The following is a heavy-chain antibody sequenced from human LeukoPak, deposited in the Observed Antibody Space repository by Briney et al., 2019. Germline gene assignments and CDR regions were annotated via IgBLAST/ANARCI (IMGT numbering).Heavy chain of an antibody. CDR1: GGSISSYY. CDR3: AREVPYDSSGYPLFYFDY. J-gene: IGHJ4*02. CDR2: IYTSGST. Sequence: SETLSLTCTVSGGSISSYYWSWIRQPAGKGLEWIGRIYTSGSTNYNPSLKSRVTMSVDTSKNQFSLKLSSVTAADTAVYYCAREVPYDSSGYPLFYFDYWGQGTLVTASS. D-gene: IGHD3-22*01. V-gene: IGHV4-4*07.